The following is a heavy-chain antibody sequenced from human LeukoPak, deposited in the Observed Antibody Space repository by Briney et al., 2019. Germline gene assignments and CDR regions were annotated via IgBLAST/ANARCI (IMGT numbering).Heavy chain of an antibody. V-gene: IGHV3-53*01. Sequence: GGSLRLSCAASGFTFSSNYVSWVRQAPGKGLEWVSVIYSGGSTYYADSVKGRFTISRDNSKNTLYLQMNSLRAEDTAVYYCARDHFSGDYVALWGQGTLVTVSS. D-gene: IGHD4-17*01. CDR3: ARDHFSGDYVAL. CDR1: GFTFSSNY. CDR2: IYSGGST. J-gene: IGHJ4*02.